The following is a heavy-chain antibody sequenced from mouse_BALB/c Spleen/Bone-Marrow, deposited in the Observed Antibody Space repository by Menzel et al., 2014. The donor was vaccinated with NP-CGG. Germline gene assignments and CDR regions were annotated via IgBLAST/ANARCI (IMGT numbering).Heavy chain of an antibody. V-gene: IGHV1-67*01. CDR1: GYTFTDYA. D-gene: IGHD1-1*01. CDR2: ISTXSGNT. Sequence: VQLQQSGPELVRPGVSVKISCKGSGYTFTDYAMHWVKQSHAKSLEWIGVISTXSGNTNYNQKFKGKATMTVDKSSSTAYMELARLTFEDSAIYYCARRGYGSSPFDYWGQGTTLTVSS. CDR3: ARRGYGSSPFDY. J-gene: IGHJ2*01.